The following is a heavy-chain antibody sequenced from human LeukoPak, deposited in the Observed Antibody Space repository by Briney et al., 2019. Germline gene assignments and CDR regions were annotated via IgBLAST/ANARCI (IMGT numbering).Heavy chain of an antibody. D-gene: IGHD6-6*01. CDR3: ARAPETPPYSSSSGYEDY. J-gene: IGHJ4*02. CDR1: GYTFTSYG. Sequence: ASVKVSCKASGYTFTSYGISWVRQAPGQGLEWMGWINAYNGNTNYAQKLQGRVTMTTDTSTSTAYMELRSLRSDDTAVYYCARAPETPPYSSSSGYEDYWGQGTLVTVSS. CDR2: INAYNGNT. V-gene: IGHV1-18*01.